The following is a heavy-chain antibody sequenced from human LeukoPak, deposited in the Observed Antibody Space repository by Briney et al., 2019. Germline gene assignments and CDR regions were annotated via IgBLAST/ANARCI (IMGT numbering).Heavy chain of an antibody. Sequence: ASVKVSCKASGGTFSSYAINWVRQAPGQGLEWVGRIIPIFGTANYAQKFQGRVTITTDESTSTAYMELSSLRSEDTAVYYCARGVSGYQGYYNMDVWGKGTTVTVSS. CDR3: ARGVSGYQGYYNMDV. V-gene: IGHV1-69*05. D-gene: IGHD3-22*01. CDR2: IIPIFGTA. CDR1: GGTFSSYA. J-gene: IGHJ6*03.